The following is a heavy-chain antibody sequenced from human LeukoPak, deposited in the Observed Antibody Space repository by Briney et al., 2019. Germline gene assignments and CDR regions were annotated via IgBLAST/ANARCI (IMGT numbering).Heavy chain of an antibody. Sequence: PSETLSLTCTVSGGSISSFFWNWIRQPPGKGLEWIGFTHNSGTTNYNPSLKSRVTMSLDTSKNQFSLKLRSVTAADTAVYYCARVTGYVIEDNFDYWGQGTLVTVSS. CDR2: THNSGTT. D-gene: IGHD2-15*01. CDR1: GGSISSFF. V-gene: IGHV4-59*01. CDR3: ARVTGYVIEDNFDY. J-gene: IGHJ4*02.